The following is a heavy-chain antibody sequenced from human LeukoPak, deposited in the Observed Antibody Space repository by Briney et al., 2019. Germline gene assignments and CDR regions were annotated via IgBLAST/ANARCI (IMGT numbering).Heavy chain of an antibody. D-gene: IGHD2/OR15-2a*01. V-gene: IGHV1-69*05. CDR1: GGTFSSYA. Sequence: GASVKVSCQASGGTFSSYAISWVRQAPGQGLEWRGGIIPIFGTANYAPKSQGRVTITTDESTSTAYMELSSLRSEDTAVYYCAKDFLSWPWGQGTLVTVSS. CDR3: AKDFLSWP. J-gene: IGHJ5*02. CDR2: IIPIFGTA.